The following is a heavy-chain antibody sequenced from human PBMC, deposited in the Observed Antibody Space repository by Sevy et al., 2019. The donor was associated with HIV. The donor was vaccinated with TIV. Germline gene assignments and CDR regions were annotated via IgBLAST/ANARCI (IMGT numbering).Heavy chain of an antibody. CDR2: IYYSGST. CDR3: ARAQTEYSSSSFDY. V-gene: IGHV4-31*03. D-gene: IGHD6-6*01. CDR1: GGSISSGGYY. J-gene: IGHJ4*02. Sequence: SDTLSLTCTVSGGSISSGGYYWSWIRQHPGKGLEWIGYIYYSGSTYYNPSLKSRVTISVDTSKNQFSLKLSSVTAADTAVYYCARAQTEYSSSSFDYWGQGTLVTVSS.